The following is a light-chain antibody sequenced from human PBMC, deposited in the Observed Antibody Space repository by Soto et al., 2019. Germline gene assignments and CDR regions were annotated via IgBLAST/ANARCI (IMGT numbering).Light chain of an antibody. J-gene: IGKJ3*01. V-gene: IGKV3-15*01. Sequence: EIVMTQSPATLSVSPGERATLSCRASQSVSSNLAWYQQKPGQAPRLLIYGASTRATGIPARFSGSGSGTEFTLTISSLQSEDFATYYCQKYNSAPFTFGPGTKVDIQ. CDR2: GAS. CDR3: QKYNSAPFT. CDR1: QSVSSN.